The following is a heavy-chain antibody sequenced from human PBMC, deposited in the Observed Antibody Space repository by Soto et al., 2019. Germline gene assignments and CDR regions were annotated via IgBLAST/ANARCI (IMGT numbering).Heavy chain of an antibody. V-gene: IGHV5-51*01. CDR1: GYNFTSYW. CDR2: IYPGDSDT. CDR3: ARHNEPSAFSDYSYYDGLDV. Sequence: PGESLKISCKGSGYNFTSYWIGWVRQMPGKGLEWMGIIYPGDSDTRYSPSFQGQVTISADKSISTAYLQWSSLKASDTAMYYCARHNEPSAFSDYSYYDGLDVWGQGTTVTVSS. D-gene: IGHD1-1*01. J-gene: IGHJ6*02.